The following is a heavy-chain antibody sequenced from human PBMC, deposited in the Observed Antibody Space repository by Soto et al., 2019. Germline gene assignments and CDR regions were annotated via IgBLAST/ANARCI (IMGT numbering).Heavy chain of an antibody. V-gene: IGHV1-69*01. CDR1: GGTFSSYA. D-gene: IGHD2-15*01. CDR2: IIPIFGTA. Sequence: QVQLVQSGAEVKKPGSSVKVSCKASGGTFSSYAISWVRQAPGQGLEWMGGIIPIFGTANYAQKFQGRVTITGDESTSTAYMELSSLRSEDTAVYYCARDGGYCSGGSCYSRGGYFDYWGQGTLVTVSS. CDR3: ARDGGYCSGGSCYSRGGYFDY. J-gene: IGHJ4*02.